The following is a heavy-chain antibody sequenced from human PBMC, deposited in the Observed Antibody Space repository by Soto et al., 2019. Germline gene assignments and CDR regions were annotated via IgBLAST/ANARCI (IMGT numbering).Heavy chain of an antibody. J-gene: IGHJ6*02. CDR1: GFTFSSYS. Sequence: EVQLVESGGGLVKPGGSLRLSCAASGFTFSSYSMNWVRQAPGKGLEWVSSISSSSSYIYYADSVKGRFTISRDNAKNSLYLQMNSLRAEDTAVYYCARDKYYRAGSYYYYGIDVWGQGTTVTVSS. D-gene: IGHD3-10*01. CDR3: ARDKYYRAGSYYYYGIDV. CDR2: ISSSSSYI. V-gene: IGHV3-21*01.